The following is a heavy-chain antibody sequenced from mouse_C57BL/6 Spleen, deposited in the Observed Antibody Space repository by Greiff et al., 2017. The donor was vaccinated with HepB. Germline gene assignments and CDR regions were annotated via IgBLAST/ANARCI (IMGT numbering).Heavy chain of an antibody. D-gene: IGHD1-1*01. Sequence: VQLQQSGPVLVKPGASVKMSCKASGYTFTDYYMNWVKQSHGKSLEWIGVINPYNGGTSYNQKFKGKATLTVDKSSSTAYMELNSLTSEDSAVYYCARRYYGSSYGAMDYWGQGTSVTVSS. CDR3: ARRYYGSSYGAMDY. J-gene: IGHJ4*01. CDR1: GYTFTDYY. V-gene: IGHV1-19*01. CDR2: INPYNGGT.